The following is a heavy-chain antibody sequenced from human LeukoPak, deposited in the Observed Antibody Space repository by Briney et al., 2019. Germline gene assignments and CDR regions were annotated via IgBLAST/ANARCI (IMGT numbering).Heavy chain of an antibody. V-gene: IGHV3-23*01. J-gene: IGHJ4*02. CDR3: AKHMTGTKSSDY. CDR2: ITDSGGGT. CDR1: GFTFSNYG. Sequence: GGSLRLSCAASGFTFSNYGMSWVRQAPGKGLGWVSAITDSGGGTYYADSVKGRFTISRDNSENTLYLQMNSLRAEDTAVYYCAKHMTGTKSSDYWGQGALATVSS. D-gene: IGHD1-7*01.